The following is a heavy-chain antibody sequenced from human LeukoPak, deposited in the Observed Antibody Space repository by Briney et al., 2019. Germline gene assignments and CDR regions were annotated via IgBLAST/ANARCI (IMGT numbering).Heavy chain of an antibody. J-gene: IGHJ4*02. CDR2: ISYDGSNK. V-gene: IGHV3-30*18. CDR3: ANAQDGDYVDY. CDR1: GFTFSSYG. Sequence: PGGSLRLSCAASGFTFSSYGMHWVRQAPSKGLEWVAVISYDGSNKYYADSVKGRFTISRDNSKSTLYLQMNSLRAEDTAVYYCANAQDGDYVDYWGQGTLVTVSS. D-gene: IGHD4-17*01.